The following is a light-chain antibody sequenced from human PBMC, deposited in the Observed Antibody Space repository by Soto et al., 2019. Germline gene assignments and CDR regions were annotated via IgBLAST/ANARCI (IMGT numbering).Light chain of an antibody. CDR1: KSLLHLNGNKY. CDR3: MQALQNPVT. CDR2: LGS. V-gene: IGKV2-28*01. J-gene: IGKJ5*01. Sequence: DIVMTQSRLSLPVTPGEPASISCRSSKSLLHLNGNKYLDWYLQKPGQSPQLLXYLGSNRASGVPDRFSVSGSGTDFTLKISRVEDEDVGIYYCMQALQNPVTFCQGTRLEIK.